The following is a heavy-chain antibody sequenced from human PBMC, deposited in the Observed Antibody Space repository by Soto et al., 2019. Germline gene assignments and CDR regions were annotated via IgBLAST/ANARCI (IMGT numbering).Heavy chain of an antibody. J-gene: IGHJ4*02. CDR3: ARDGGIGLNHDRSGYSYGAFDY. D-gene: IGHD5-18*01. CDR1: GGSISSHY. Sequence: PSETLSLTCSVSGGSISSHYWSWLRQPPGKGLEWIGYIYYSGSTNYNPSLKSRVTISVDTSKNQFSLKLSSVTAADTAVYYCARDGGIGLNHDRSGYSYGAFDYWGQGTLVTVS. CDR2: IYYSGST. V-gene: IGHV4-59*11.